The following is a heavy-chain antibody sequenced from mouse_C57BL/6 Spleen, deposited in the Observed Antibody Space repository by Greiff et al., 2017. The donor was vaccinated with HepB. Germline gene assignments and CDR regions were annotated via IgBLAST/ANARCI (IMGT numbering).Heavy chain of an antibody. V-gene: IGHV1-4*01. CDR3: AKNPYVYWYFDV. J-gene: IGHJ1*03. D-gene: IGHD5-2*01. CDR2: INPSSGYT. CDR1: GYTFTSYT. Sequence: QVHVKQSGAELARPGASVKMSCKASGYTFTSYTMHWVKQRPGQGLEWIGYINPSSGYTKYNQKFKDKATLTADKSSSTAYMQLSSLTSEDSAVYYCAKNPYVYWYFDVWGTGTTVTVSS.